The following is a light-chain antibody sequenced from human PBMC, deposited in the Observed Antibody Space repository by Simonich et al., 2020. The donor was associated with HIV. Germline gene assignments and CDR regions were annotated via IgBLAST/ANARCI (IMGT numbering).Light chain of an antibody. J-gene: IGKJ1*01. CDR3: QQYNNWPRT. CDR2: GAS. V-gene: IGKV3-15*01. CDR1: KSFCSN. Sequence: EIVMTQSQSTLSVSPGEKATLSCRASKSFCSNLAWYQQKPGQAPRLLIYGASTRATGIPARFSCRGSGTEFTLTISSMQSEDFAVDYCQQYNNWPRTFGQGTKVEIK.